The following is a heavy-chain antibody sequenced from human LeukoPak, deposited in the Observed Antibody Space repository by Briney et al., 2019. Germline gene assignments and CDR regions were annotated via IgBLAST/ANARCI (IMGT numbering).Heavy chain of an antibody. CDR3: ARDPRERGVTFFDY. D-gene: IGHD3-10*01. V-gene: IGHV3-21*01. CDR2: ISSSSSYI. CDR1: GFTFSSYS. Sequence: KPGGSLRLSCAASGFTFSSYSMNWVRQAPGKGLEWVSSISSSSSYIYYADSVKGRFTISRDNAKNSLYLQMNSLRAEDTAVYYCARDPRERGVTFFDYWGQGTLVTVSS. J-gene: IGHJ4*02.